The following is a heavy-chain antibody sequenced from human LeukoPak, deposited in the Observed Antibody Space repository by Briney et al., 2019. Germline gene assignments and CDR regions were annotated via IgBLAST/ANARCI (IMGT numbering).Heavy chain of an antibody. V-gene: IGHV1-18*01. J-gene: IGHJ4*02. CDR3: ARVQRGYTYGSVDY. CDR1: GYTFTSYG. CDR2: ISVYNGNT. D-gene: IGHD5-18*01. Sequence: ASVKVSCKASGYTFTSYGISWVRQAPGQGLEWMGWISVYNGNTNYAQNLQGRVTMTTDTSTSTAYMELRSLRSDDTAVYYCARVQRGYTYGSVDYWGQGTLVTVSS.